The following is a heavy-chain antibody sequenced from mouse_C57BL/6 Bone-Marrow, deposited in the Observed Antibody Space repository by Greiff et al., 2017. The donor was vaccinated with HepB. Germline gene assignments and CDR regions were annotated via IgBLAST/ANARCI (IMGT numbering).Heavy chain of an antibody. CDR1: GYTFTDYN. CDR3: ARPLRVGAMDY. D-gene: IGHD1-1*01. V-gene: IGHV1-18*01. Sequence: EVQVVESGPELVKPGASVKIPCKASGYTFTDYNMDWVKQSHGKSLEWIGDINPNNGGTIYNQKFKGKATLTVDKSSSTAYMELRSLTSEDTAVYYCARPLRVGAMDYWGQGTSVTVSS. CDR2: INPNNGGT. J-gene: IGHJ4*01.